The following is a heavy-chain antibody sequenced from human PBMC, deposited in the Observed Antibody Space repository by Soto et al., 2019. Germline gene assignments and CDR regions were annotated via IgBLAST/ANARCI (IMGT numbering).Heavy chain of an antibody. CDR1: GGTFSSYA. Sequence: SVKVSCKASGGTFSSYAISWVRQAPGQGLEWMGGIIPIFGTANYAQKFQGRVTITADESTSTAYMELSSLRSEDAAVYYCARGESIAAAGYYYYYGMDVWGQGTTVTVS. CDR2: IIPIFGTA. J-gene: IGHJ6*02. V-gene: IGHV1-69*13. CDR3: ARGESIAAAGYYYYYGMDV. D-gene: IGHD6-13*01.